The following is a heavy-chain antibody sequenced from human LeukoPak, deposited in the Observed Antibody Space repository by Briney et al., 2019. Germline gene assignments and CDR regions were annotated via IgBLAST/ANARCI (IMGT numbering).Heavy chain of an antibody. CDR3: ARDAATVTTFAPPPLDY. CDR2: INTNTGNP. D-gene: IGHD4-17*01. J-gene: IGHJ4*02. V-gene: IGHV7-4-1*02. Sequence: ASVKLSCKASGYTFTSYAMNWVRQAPGQGLEWMGWINTNTGNPTYAQGFTGRFVFSLDTSVSTAYLQISSLKAEDTAVYYCARDAATVTTFAPPPLDYWGQGTLVTVSS. CDR1: GYTFTSYA.